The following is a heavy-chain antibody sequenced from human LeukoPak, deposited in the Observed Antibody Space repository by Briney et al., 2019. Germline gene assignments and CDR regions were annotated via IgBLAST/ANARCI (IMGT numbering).Heavy chain of an antibody. Sequence: GGPLRLPCAASGFTFSSYRMNWVRQAPGKGLEWVSSISSSSSYIYYADSVKGRFTIYRDNAKNSLYLQMNSLRAEDTAVYYCARDLPVPAAIMDAFDIWGQGTMVTVSS. J-gene: IGHJ3*02. CDR1: GFTFSSYR. CDR2: ISSSSSYI. CDR3: ARDLPVPAAIMDAFDI. D-gene: IGHD2-2*02. V-gene: IGHV3-21*01.